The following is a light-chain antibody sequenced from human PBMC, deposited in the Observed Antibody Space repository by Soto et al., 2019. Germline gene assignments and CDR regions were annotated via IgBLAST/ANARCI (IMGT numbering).Light chain of an antibody. CDR3: QTWGTGIWV. CDR1: SGHSSYA. V-gene: IGLV4-69*01. J-gene: IGLJ3*02. CDR2: LNSDGSH. Sequence: QLVLTQSPSASASLGASVKLTSTLSSGHSSYAIAWHQQQPEKGPRYLMKLNSDGSHSKGDGIPDRFSGSSSGAERYLTISSLQSEDEADYHCQTWGTGIWVFGGGTKLTV.